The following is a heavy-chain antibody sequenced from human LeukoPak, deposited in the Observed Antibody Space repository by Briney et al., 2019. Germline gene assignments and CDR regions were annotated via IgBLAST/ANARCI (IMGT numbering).Heavy chain of an antibody. CDR3: AREVRSSGWYWSYYFDY. J-gene: IGHJ4*02. V-gene: IGHV3-33*01. CDR2: IWYDGSNK. Sequence: PGGSLRLSCAASGFTFSSYGMHWVRQAPGKGLEWVAVIWYDGSNKYYADSVKGRFTISRDNSKNTLYLQMNSLRAEDTAVYYCAREVRSSGWYWSYYFDYWGQGTLVTVSS. D-gene: IGHD6-19*01. CDR1: GFTFSSYG.